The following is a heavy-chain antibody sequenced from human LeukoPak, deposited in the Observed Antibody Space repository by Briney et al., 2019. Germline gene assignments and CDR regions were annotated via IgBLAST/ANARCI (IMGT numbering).Heavy chain of an antibody. CDR1: GFTFSSYD. CDR2: ISTTGDT. CDR3: ARGRSGSYFDS. D-gene: IGHD1-26*01. J-gene: IGHJ4*02. Sequence: GGSLRLSCAASGFTFSSYDMHWVRQATGKGLEWVSAISTTGDTYYPGSVKGRFTISRENAKSSLYLQTNSLRAEDTAVYYCARGRSGSYFDSWGQGTLVAVSS. V-gene: IGHV3-13*04.